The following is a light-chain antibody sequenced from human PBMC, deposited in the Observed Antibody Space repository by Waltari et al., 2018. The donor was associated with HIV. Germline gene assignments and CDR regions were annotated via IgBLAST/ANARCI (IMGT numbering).Light chain of an antibody. CDR3: QTWDTGIII. CDR1: SGHSDYA. CDR2: LNNDGSH. V-gene: IGLV4-69*01. Sequence: QPAVTQSPSAAASLGASVKLTCTLSSGHSDYAIAWHQQHPQKGPRYLMRLNNDGSHYKGDGIPDRFAGSSSGAERYLIISSLQSGDEADYYCQTWDTGIIIFGGGTKLTVL. J-gene: IGLJ2*01.